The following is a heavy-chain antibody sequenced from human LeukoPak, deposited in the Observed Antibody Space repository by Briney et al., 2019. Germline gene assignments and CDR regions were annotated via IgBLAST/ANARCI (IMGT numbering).Heavy chain of an antibody. CDR3: ATGDYGDLQGAFDI. J-gene: IGHJ3*02. Sequence: SVKVSCKASGGTFSSYAISWVRQAPGQGLEWMGGIIPIFGTANYAQKFQGRVTMTEDTSTDTAYMELSSLRSEDTAVYYCATGDYGDLQGAFDIWGQGTMVTVSS. D-gene: IGHD4-17*01. V-gene: IGHV1-69*06. CDR2: IIPIFGTA. CDR1: GGTFSSYA.